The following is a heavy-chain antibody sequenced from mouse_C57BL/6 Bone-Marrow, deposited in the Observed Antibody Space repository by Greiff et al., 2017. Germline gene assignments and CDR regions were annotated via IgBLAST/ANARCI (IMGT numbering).Heavy chain of an antibody. CDR1: GFTFSSYR. J-gene: IGHJ4*01. Sequence: EVQVVESGGDLVKPGGSLKLSCAASGFTFSSYRMSWVRQTPDKRLEWVATISSGGSYTYYPDSVKGRFTISRDNAKNTLYLQMSSLKSEDTAMYYCARHVVASMDYWGQGTSVTVSS. V-gene: IGHV5-6*01. CDR3: ARHVVASMDY. D-gene: IGHD1-1*01. CDR2: ISSGGSYT.